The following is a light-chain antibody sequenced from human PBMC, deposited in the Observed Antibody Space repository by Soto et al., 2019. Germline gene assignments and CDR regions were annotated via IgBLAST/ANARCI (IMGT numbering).Light chain of an antibody. V-gene: IGLV2-14*01. CDR2: EVT. J-gene: IGLJ1*01. CDR1: SSDVGGYNY. CDR3: SSYTSSSTLYV. Sequence: QSVLTQPASVSGSPGQSITISCTGTSSDVGGYNYVCWYKQHPGKAPQLMIYEVTKRPSGVSDRFSGSKSGNTASLTISGLQAEDEADYYCSSYTSSSTLYVFGTGTKVTLL.